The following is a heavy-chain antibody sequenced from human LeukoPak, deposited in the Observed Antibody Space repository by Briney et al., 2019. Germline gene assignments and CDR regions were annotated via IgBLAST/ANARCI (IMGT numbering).Heavy chain of an antibody. CDR3: AGHNNWFDP. J-gene: IGHJ5*02. Sequence: SETLSLTCTVSGGSISSYYWSWIRQPPGKGLEWIGYIYYSGSTNYSPSLKSRVTISVDTSKNQFSLKLSSVTAADTAVYYCAGHNNWFDPWGQGTLVTVSS. V-gene: IGHV4-59*01. CDR2: IYYSGST. CDR1: GGSISSYY.